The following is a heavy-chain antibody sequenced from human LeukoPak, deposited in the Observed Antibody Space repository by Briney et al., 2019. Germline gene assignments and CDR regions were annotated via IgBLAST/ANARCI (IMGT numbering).Heavy chain of an antibody. V-gene: IGHV4-31*03. CDR1: GGSISSGGYY. Sequence: SETLSLTCTVSGGSISSGGYYWSWFRRHPGKGLRWIGYIYYSGSTYYNPSLKSRVTISVDTSKNQFSLKLSSVTAADTAVYYCARDPSSLDAFDIWGQGTMVTVSS. J-gene: IGHJ3*02. CDR2: IYYSGST. CDR3: ARDPSSLDAFDI.